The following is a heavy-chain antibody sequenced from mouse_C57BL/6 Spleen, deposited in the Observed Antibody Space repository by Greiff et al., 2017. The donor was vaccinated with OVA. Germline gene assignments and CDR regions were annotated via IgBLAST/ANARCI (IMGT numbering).Heavy chain of an antibody. Sequence: VQLKQSGPELVKPGASVKISCKASGYSFTGYYMNWVKQSPEKSLEWIGEINPSTGGTTYNQKFKAKATLTVDKSSSTAYMQLKSLTSEDSAVYYCARRIYGSSPLDYWGQGTTLTVSS. J-gene: IGHJ2*01. D-gene: IGHD1-1*01. V-gene: IGHV1-42*01. CDR3: ARRIYGSSPLDY. CDR1: GYSFTGYY. CDR2: INPSTGGT.